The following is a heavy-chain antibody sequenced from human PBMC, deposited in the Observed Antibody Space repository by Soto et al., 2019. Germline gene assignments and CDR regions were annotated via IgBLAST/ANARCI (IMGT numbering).Heavy chain of an antibody. CDR3: AISPRPYTPGIYSLTFSQDS. CDR2: FDPPDGKN. CDR1: GHTLTELP. D-gene: IGHD2-21*01. V-gene: IGHV1-24*01. J-gene: IGHJ4*02. Sequence: QVQLEQSGAEVRKPGASIKVSCRVAGHTLTELPMHWVRQAPGKGLVWMGGFDPPDGKNFFAPTCQGTVTMIEDPSSNTAYVVLSSLRSEDTAVYYCAISPRPYTPGIYSLTFSQDSWGQGTLVTVSS.